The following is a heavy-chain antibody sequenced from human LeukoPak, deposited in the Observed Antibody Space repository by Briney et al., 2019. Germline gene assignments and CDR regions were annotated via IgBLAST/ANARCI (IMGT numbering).Heavy chain of an antibody. D-gene: IGHD3-10*01. CDR1: GGSISSSSYY. V-gene: IGHV4-39*01. J-gene: IGHJ5*02. CDR3: ARILVRPRRNWFDH. CDR2: IYYSGST. Sequence: SETLSLTYTVSGGSISSSSYYWGWIRQPPGKGLEWIGSIYYSGSTYYNPSLKSRVTISVDTSKNQFSLKLSSVTAADTAVYYCARILVRPRRNWFDHWGQGTLVTVSS.